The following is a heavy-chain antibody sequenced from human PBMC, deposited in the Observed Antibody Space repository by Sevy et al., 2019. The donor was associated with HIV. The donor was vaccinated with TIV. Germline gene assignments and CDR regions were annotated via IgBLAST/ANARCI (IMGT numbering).Heavy chain of an antibody. J-gene: IGHJ4*02. Sequence: GGSLRLSCAPSGFTFSNAWMSWVRQSPGKGLEWVGRIKSKADGGTPDYAAPVKDRFTISRDDSKTTLYLHMNGLKTEDTAVYYCTTARYTSGWLDYFDYWGQGTLVTVSS. CDR3: TTARYTSGWLDYFDY. V-gene: IGHV3-15*01. CDR1: GFTFSNAW. CDR2: IKSKADGGTP. D-gene: IGHD6-19*01.